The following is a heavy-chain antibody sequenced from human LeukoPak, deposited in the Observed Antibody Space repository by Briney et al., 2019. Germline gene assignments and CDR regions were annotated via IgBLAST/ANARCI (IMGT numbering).Heavy chain of an antibody. CDR1: GFTFSSYA. V-gene: IGHV3-30-3*01. Sequence: GGSLRLSCAASGFTFSSYAMHWVRQAPGKGLEWVAVISYDGSNKYYADSVKGRFTISRDNAKNSLYLQMNSLRAEDTAVYYCARGLIAAAGTDYWGQGTLVTVSS. CDR3: ARGLIAAAGTDY. D-gene: IGHD6-13*01. J-gene: IGHJ4*02. CDR2: ISYDGSNK.